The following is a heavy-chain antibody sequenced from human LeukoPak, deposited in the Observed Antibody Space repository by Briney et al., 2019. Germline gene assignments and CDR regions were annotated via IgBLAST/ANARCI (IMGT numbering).Heavy chain of an antibody. D-gene: IGHD6-13*01. J-gene: IGHJ4*02. V-gene: IGHV1-69*13. CDR1: GGTFSSYA. Sequence: SVKVSCKASGGTFSSYAISWVRQAPRQGLEWMGGIIPIFGTANYAQKFQGRVTITADESTSTAYMELSSLRSEDTAVYYCAREVGTGSSSWYSYIDYWGQGTLVTVSS. CDR2: IIPIFGTA. CDR3: AREVGTGSSSWYSYIDY.